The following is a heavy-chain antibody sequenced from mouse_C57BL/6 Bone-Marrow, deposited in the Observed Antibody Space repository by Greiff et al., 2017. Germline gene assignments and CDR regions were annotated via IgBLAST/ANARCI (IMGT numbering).Heavy chain of an antibody. Sequence: VQLQQPGAELVRPGSSVKLSCKASGYTFTSYWMDWVKQRPGQGLEWIGNIYPSDSETHYNQKFKDKATLTVDKSSSTAYMQLSSLTSADSAVYYCARDIYYYGRGYFDVWGTGTPVTVSS. CDR2: IYPSDSET. J-gene: IGHJ1*03. CDR3: ARDIYYYGRGYFDV. CDR1: GYTFTSYW. D-gene: IGHD1-1*01. V-gene: IGHV1-61*01.